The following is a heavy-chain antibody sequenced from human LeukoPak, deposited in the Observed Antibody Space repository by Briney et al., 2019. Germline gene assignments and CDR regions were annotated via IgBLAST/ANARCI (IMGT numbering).Heavy chain of an antibody. D-gene: IGHD5-24*01. Sequence: PGGSLRLSCGASGFTFSSYSMAWVRQAPGKGLEWVSYISIRSSTIYYADSVKGRFTISRDNAKNSLYVQMNSLRAEDTAVYYCARERDGYTHDAFDIWGQGTMVTVSS. V-gene: IGHV3-48*01. CDR3: ARERDGYTHDAFDI. CDR1: GFTFSSYS. CDR2: ISIRSSTI. J-gene: IGHJ3*02.